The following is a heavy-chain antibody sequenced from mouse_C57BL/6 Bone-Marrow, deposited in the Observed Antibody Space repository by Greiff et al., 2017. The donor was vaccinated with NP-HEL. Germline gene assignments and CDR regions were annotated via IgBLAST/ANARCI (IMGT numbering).Heavy chain of an antibody. CDR1: GFTFSDYY. V-gene: IGHV5-16*01. CDR3: ARGRRYYDYDPYYFDS. Sequence: EVQLVESEGGLVQPGSSMKLSCTASGFTFSDYYMAWVRQVPEKGLEWVANINYDGSSTYYLDSLKSRFIISRDNAKNILYLQMSSLKSEDTATYYCARGRRYYDYDPYYFDSGAKAPLSQSPQ. D-gene: IGHD2-4*01. J-gene: IGHJ2*01. CDR2: INYDGSST.